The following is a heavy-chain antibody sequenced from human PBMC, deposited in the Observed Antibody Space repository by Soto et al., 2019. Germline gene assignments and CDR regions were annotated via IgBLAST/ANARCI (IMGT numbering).Heavy chain of an antibody. CDR1: GGPVSSGRYY. CDR3: ARVLRELLFFEETVGMDV. CDR2: IYYSGST. D-gene: IGHD3-3*01. J-gene: IGHJ6*02. V-gene: IGHV4-61*01. Sequence: ETLSLTCNVSGGPVSSGRYYGSWFRPPPGKVLEWIGYIYYSGSTNDNPSLKSGVTTSVDTSKNQFSLKLSSVTAADTAVYYCARVLRELLFFEETVGMDVSGQRNTVT.